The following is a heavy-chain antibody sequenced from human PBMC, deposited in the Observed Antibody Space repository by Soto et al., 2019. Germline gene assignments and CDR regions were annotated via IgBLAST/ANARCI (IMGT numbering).Heavy chain of an antibody. CDR2: ISSSGSTI. J-gene: IGHJ3*02. CDR1: GFTFSDYY. CDR3: ARNYYDFWSGYSIDI. Sequence: GGSLRLSCAASGFTFSDYYMSWIRQAPGKGLEWVSYISSSGSTIYYADSVKGRFTISRGNAKNSLYLQMNSLRAEDTAVYYCARNYYDFWSGYSIDIWGQGTMVTVSS. V-gene: IGHV3-11*01. D-gene: IGHD3-3*01.